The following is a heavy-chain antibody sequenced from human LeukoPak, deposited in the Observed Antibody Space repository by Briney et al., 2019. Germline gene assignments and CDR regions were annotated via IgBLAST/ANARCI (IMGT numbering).Heavy chain of an antibody. CDR1: GFPFNTQD. V-gene: IGHV3-23*01. CDR3: GKGRDSE. Sequence: PGGSLRLSCAASGFPFNTQDMRGVRQAPGKGLEWVSSIHADGVGTFYADSVRGRFTISRDNSKNTLDLQMNSLRVEDTAVYYCGKGRDSEWGQGTLVTVSS. CDR2: IHADGVGT. J-gene: IGHJ4*02. D-gene: IGHD4-11*01.